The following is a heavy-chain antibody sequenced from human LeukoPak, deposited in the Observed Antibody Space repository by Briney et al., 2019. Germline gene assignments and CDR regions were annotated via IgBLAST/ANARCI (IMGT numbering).Heavy chain of an antibody. J-gene: IGHJ5*02. D-gene: IGHD6-13*01. Sequence: SETLSLTCTVSGGSISSFYWSWIRQPPGRGLEWIGYIYYSGTTNYNPSLKSRVTISVDTSKDQFSLKLSSVTAPDTAVYYCARRIAAAGCFDPWGQGTLVTVSS. CDR2: IYYSGTT. V-gene: IGHV4-59*08. CDR3: ARRIAAAGCFDP. CDR1: GGSISSFY.